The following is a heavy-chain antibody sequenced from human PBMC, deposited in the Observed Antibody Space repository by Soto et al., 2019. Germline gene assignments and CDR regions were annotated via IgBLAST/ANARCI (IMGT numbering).Heavy chain of an antibody. V-gene: IGHV3-21*01. CDR3: ARGWSGYLHYYGMDV. Sequence: GGSLRLSCAASGFTFSSYSMNWVRQAPGKGLEWVSSISSSSSYIYYADSVKGRFTISRDNAKNSLYLQMNSLRAEDTAVYYCARGWSGYLHYYGMDVWGQGTLVTVSS. D-gene: IGHD3-3*01. CDR1: GFTFSSYS. J-gene: IGHJ6*02. CDR2: ISSSSSYI.